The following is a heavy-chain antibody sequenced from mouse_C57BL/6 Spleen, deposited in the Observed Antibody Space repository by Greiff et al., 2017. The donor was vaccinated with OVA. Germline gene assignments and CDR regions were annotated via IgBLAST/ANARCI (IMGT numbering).Heavy chain of an antibody. D-gene: IGHD3-2*02. CDR2: IDPSDSYT. CDR3: ARQLRLRGEYFDD. J-gene: IGHJ2*01. V-gene: IGHV1-69*01. Sequence: QVQLQQPGAELVMPGASVKLSCKASGYTFTSYWMHWVKQRPGQGLEWIGEIDPSDSYTNYNQKFKGKSTLTVDKSSSTAYMQLSSLTSEDSAVYYCARQLRLRGEYFDDWGQGTTLTVSS. CDR1: GYTFTSYW.